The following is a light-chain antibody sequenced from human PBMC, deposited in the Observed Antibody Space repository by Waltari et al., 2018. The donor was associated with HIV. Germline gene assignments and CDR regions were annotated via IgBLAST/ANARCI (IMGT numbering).Light chain of an antibody. CDR2: GKN. J-gene: IGLJ2*01. Sequence: SSELTQDPAVSVALGQRVRITCQGDSLRSYYVSWYQQKPGQAPVLVIYGKNNRPSGIPDRFSGSSSGNTASLTITGTQAEDEAEYYCNSRDSSGNHVVFGGGTKLTVL. V-gene: IGLV3-19*01. CDR3: NSRDSSGNHVV. CDR1: SLRSYY.